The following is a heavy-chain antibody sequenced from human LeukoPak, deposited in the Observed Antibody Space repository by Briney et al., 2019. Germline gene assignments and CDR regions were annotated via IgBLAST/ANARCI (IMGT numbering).Heavy chain of an antibody. V-gene: IGHV1-2*02. J-gene: IGHJ4*02. D-gene: IGHD2-15*01. Sequence: ASVKVSCKASGYSFTANYIHWVRQAPGQGLEWMGWISPHSGDVRSAQKFQGRVTMTSDTSITTAYMQLSSLTSDDTAVYYCARDVDPYCNFGSCYDYWGQGTQVIVSS. CDR3: ARDVDPYCNFGSCYDY. CDR1: GYSFTANY. CDR2: ISPHSGDV.